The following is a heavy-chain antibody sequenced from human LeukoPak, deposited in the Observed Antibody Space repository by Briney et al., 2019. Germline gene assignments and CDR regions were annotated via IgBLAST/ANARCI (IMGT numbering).Heavy chain of an antibody. V-gene: IGHV3-48*01. CDR1: GFTFSSYS. CDR2: ISYSGSTI. J-gene: IGHJ4*02. Sequence: GGSLRLSCAVSGFTFSSYSMNWVRQAPGKGLEWVSYISYSGSTIYYADSVKGRFTISRDNGKNSLYLQMNSLRAEDTAVYYCASAGNSGYWGQGTLVTVSS. CDR3: ASAGNSGY. D-gene: IGHD5-12*01.